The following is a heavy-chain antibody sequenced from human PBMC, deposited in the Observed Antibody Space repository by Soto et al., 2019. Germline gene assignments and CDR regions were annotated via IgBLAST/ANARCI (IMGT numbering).Heavy chain of an antibody. Sequence: SETLSLTCAVYGGSFSGYYWSWIRQPPGKGLEWIGEINHSGSTNYNPSLKSRVTISVDTSKNQFSLKLSSVTAADTAVYYCARAMLSYSSSWSDKVDYWGQGTLVTVSS. D-gene: IGHD6-13*01. CDR2: INHSGST. J-gene: IGHJ4*02. CDR1: GGSFSGYY. CDR3: ARAMLSYSSSWSDKVDY. V-gene: IGHV4-34*01.